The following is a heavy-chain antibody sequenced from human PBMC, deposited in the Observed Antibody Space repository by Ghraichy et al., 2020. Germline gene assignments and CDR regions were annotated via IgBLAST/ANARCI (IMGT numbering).Heavy chain of an antibody. CDR1: GFTFSSYG. Sequence: GESLNISCAASGFTFSSYGMHWVRQAPGKGLEWVAVIWYDGSNKYYADSVKGRFTISRDNSKNTLYLQMNSLRAEDTAVYYCARGKNAFDIWGQGTMVTVSS. J-gene: IGHJ3*02. CDR2: IWYDGSNK. CDR3: ARGKNAFDI. V-gene: IGHV3-33*01.